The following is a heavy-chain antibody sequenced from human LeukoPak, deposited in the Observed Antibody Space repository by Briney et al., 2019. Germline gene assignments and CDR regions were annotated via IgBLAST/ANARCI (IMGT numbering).Heavy chain of an antibody. V-gene: IGHV3-30*02. CDR3: AELGITMIGGV. CDR2: IGNDGTNE. J-gene: IGHJ6*04. Sequence: GGFLRLSCSASGFIFSNYGMHWVRQAPGKGLEWVSFIGNDGTNEHYADSVKGRFTISRDNAKNSLYLQMNSLRAEDTAVYYCAELGITMIGGVWGKGTTVTISS. CDR1: GFIFSNYG. D-gene: IGHD3-10*02.